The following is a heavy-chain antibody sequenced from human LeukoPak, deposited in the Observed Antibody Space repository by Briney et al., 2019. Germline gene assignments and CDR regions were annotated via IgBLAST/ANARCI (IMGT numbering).Heavy chain of an antibody. CDR2: IYHSGST. D-gene: IGHD3-9*01. CDR3: ARGGILTGYHAPNWFDP. V-gene: IGHV4-4*02. CDR1: GGSISSSNW. J-gene: IGHJ5*02. Sequence: SETLSLTCAVSGGSISSSNWWSWVRQPPGKGLEWIGEIYHSGSTNYNPSLKSRVTISVDKSKNQFSLKLSSVTAADTAVYYCARGGILTGYHAPNWFDPWGQGTLVTVSS.